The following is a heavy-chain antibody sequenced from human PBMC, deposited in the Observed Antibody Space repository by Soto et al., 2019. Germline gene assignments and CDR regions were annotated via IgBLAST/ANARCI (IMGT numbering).Heavy chain of an antibody. CDR1: GGTFSSYT. CDR3: ARNSGDYGEYGLEY. J-gene: IGHJ4*02. V-gene: IGHV1-69*02. CDR2: IIPILGIA. D-gene: IGHD4-17*01. Sequence: QVQLVQSGAEVKKPGSSVKVSCKASGGTFSSYTISWVRQAPGQGLEWMGRIIPILGIANYAQKFQGRVTITADKSTSTAYMELRSLRSEDTAVYYCARNSGDYGEYGLEYWGQGTLVTVSS.